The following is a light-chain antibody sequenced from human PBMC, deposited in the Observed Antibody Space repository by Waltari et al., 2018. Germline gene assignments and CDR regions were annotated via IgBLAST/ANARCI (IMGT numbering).Light chain of an antibody. J-gene: IGLJ1*01. CDR2: DNN. Sequence: QSVLTRPPSVSGAPGQRVTISCTGSSSNIGTGHDVQRYQHLPGTAPKVITYDNNNRPSGVPDRFSGSKSGTSDSLAITGLQAEDEGDYYCQSYDSSLSGYVFGSGTRVTVL. CDR1: SSNIGTGHD. CDR3: QSYDSSLSGYV. V-gene: IGLV1-40*01.